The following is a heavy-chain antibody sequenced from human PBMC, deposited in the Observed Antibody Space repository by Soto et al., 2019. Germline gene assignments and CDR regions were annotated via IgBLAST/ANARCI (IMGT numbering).Heavy chain of an antibody. CDR1: GFTFNMYW. J-gene: IGHJ4*01. V-gene: IGHV3-74*01. Sequence: GGSLRLSCAGSGFTFNMYWMHWVRQVPGKGPVWVARIYNDGTYADYADSVKGRFTISRDNAKDTLYLQMNDLRAEDSALYPFTRGPRATPAGTSANGGHGPLVPVSS. D-gene: IGHD1-1*01. CDR3: TRGPRATPAGTSAN. CDR2: IYNDGTYA.